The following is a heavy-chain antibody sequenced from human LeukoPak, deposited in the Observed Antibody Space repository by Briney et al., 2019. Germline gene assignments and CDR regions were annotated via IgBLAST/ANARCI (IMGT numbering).Heavy chain of an antibody. CDR3: ARRWGYSSGWYDY. CDR2: IYHSGST. D-gene: IGHD6-19*01. CDR1: GGSISSGGYS. Sequence: PSETLSLTCAVSGGSISSGGYSWSWIRQPPGKGLEWIGYIYHSGSTYYNPSLKSRVTISVDRSKNQFSLKLSSVTAADTAVYYCARRWGYSSGWYDYWGQGTLVTVSS. V-gene: IGHV4-30-2*01. J-gene: IGHJ4*02.